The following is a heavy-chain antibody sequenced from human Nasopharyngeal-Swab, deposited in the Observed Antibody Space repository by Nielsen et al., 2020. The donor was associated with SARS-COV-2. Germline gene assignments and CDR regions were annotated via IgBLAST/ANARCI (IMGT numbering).Heavy chain of an antibody. D-gene: IGHD5-18*01. Sequence: WIRPPPWKGLEWIGYISHSGTTYYNPSLKSRLLISLDRSENQFSLKLNSVTAADTAVYYCARDRGYGFGHTGWFDSWGQGTLVTVSS. V-gene: IGHV4-30-2*01. CDR3: ARDRGYGFGHTGWFDS. CDR2: ISHSGTT. J-gene: IGHJ5*01.